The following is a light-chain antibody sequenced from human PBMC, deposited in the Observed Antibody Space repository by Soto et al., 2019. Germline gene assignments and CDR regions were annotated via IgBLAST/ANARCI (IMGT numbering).Light chain of an antibody. CDR1: ENIYTN. V-gene: IGKV3-15*01. CDR2: GAS. CDR3: QQYYNWPRT. Sequence: IVLTQSPGTLSVSPGERATLSCRASENIYTNLAWYQQKPGQAPRLLFYGASTRATGLPARFSGTGSGTEFTLTINSLQAEDSAVYYCQQYYNWPRTFGQGTRLEI. J-gene: IGKJ5*01.